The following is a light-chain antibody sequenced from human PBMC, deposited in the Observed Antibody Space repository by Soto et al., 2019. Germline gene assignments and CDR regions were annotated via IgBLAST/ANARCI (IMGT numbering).Light chain of an antibody. V-gene: IGKV3-11*01. Sequence: EIVLTQSPGTLSLSPGERATLSCRASQSVSSYLAWYQQKGGQAPRLLIYDASNRATGIPARFSGNGSGTDFTLTISRLEPEDFAVYYCQQGSDWPTFGGGTKVEIK. CDR2: DAS. J-gene: IGKJ4*01. CDR3: QQGSDWPT. CDR1: QSVSSY.